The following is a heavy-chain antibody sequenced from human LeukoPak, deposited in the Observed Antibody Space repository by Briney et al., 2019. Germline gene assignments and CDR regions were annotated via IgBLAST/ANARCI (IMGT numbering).Heavy chain of an antibody. J-gene: IGHJ4*02. CDR1: GFTFSSYS. V-gene: IGHV3-48*01. CDR2: ISSSSSTT. D-gene: IGHD5-18*01. CDR3: ASGGGLMDTAMGFDY. Sequence: GGSLRLSCAASGFTFSSYSMNWVRQAPGKGLEWVSYISSSSSTTYYADSVKGRFTISRDNAKNSLYLQMNSLRAEDTAVYYCASGGGLMDTAMGFDYWGQGTLVTVSS.